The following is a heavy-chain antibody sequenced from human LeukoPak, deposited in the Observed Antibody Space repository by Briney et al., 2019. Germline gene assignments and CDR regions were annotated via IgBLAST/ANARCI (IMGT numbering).Heavy chain of an antibody. J-gene: IGHJ6*03. Sequence: ASVKVSCKASGYTFTSYGISWVRQAPGQGLEWMGWISAYNGNTNYAQKLQGRVTMTTDTSTSTAYMELSSLRSEDTAVYYCATNSGSYHSSYYYYYYYMDVWGKGTTVTVSS. CDR3: ATNSGSYHSSYYYYYYYMDV. CDR1: GYTFTSYG. V-gene: IGHV1-18*01. CDR2: ISAYNGNT. D-gene: IGHD1-26*01.